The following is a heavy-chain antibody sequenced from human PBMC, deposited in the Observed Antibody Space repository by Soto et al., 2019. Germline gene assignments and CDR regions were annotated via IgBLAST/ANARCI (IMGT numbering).Heavy chain of an antibody. V-gene: IGHV3-30-3*01. CDR1: GFSLSSHA. J-gene: IGHJ5*02. D-gene: IGHD4-4*01. CDR3: AIHLASTVIPSAWFDT. CDR2: ISYDGSTI. Sequence: QVQLVESGGGVVQPGRSLRLSCAASGFSLSSHAMHWVRQAPGKGLEWLSIISYDGSTIFYADSVKGRFTISRDNSKNTLELQMNSLRTDNTAVYFWAIHLASTVIPSAWFDTWGQGPLVTVSS.